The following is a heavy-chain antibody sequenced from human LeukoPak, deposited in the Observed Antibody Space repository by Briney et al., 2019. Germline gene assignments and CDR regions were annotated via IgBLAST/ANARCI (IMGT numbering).Heavy chain of an antibody. CDR1: GGSFSGYY. Sequence: SETLSLTCAVYGGSFSGYYWSWIRQPPGKGLEWIGEINHSGSTNYNPSLKSRATISVDTSKNQFSLKLSSVTAADTAVYYCATLFDSSGSSWFDPWGRGTLVTVSS. J-gene: IGHJ5*02. CDR3: ATLFDSSGSSWFDP. D-gene: IGHD3-22*01. V-gene: IGHV4-34*01. CDR2: INHSGST.